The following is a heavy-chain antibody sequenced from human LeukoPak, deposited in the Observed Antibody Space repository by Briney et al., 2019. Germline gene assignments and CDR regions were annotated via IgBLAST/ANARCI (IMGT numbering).Heavy chain of an antibody. V-gene: IGHV4-4*07. Sequence: SETLSLTCTVSGGAISSYHWSWIRQPAGKGLEWIGRIYTSGSTNYNPSLKSRVTMSVDTSKNQFSLKLSSVAAADTAVYYCARVGDYALKDWGQGTLVTVSS. CDR3: ARVGDYALKD. CDR2: IYTSGST. J-gene: IGHJ4*02. CDR1: GGAISSYH. D-gene: IGHD3-16*01.